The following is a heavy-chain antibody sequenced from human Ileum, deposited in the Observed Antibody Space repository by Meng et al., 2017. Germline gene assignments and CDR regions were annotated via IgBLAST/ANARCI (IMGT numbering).Heavy chain of an antibody. V-gene: IGHV4-34*01. CDR1: GGSFSGDY. D-gene: IGHD1-26*01. Sequence: QVQLPQWGAGLLKPSETLSLTCGVYGGSFSGDYWSWIRQPPGKGLEWIGEIDHSGGTNYNPSLKNRVTISVDTSNNRFSLKLSSVKAADTALYFCARRVGATPYAYNWLDPWGQGTLVTVSS. CDR3: ARRVGATPYAYNWLDP. J-gene: IGHJ5*02. CDR2: IDHSGGT.